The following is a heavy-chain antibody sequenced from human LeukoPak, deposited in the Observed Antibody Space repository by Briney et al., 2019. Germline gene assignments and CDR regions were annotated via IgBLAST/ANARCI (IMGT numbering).Heavy chain of an antibody. D-gene: IGHD2-8*02. Sequence: SETLSLTCSVSGDSISTYYWSWVRQAPRKGLEWIGHVSYNGRTNYNPSLKSRAAISLGTSKSHFSLSLNSMTPADTAIYSCAREPGSWSDGYYSFVTVWGRGPTVTVS. V-gene: IGHV4-59*01. J-gene: IGHJ6*03. CDR1: GDSISTYY. CDR3: AREPGSWSDGYYSFVTV. CDR2: VSYNGRT.